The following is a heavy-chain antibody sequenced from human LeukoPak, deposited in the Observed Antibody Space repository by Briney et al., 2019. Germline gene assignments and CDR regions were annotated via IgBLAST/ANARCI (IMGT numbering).Heavy chain of an antibody. D-gene: IGHD5-24*01. Sequence: GGSLRLSCAASGFTFRSYSMNWVRQAPGKGLEWVSYISSTSSSIYYADSVKGRFTISRDNAKNSLNLQMNSLRAEDTAVYYCTRDDLTNGYNGNYWGQGTLVTVSS. CDR1: GFTFRSYS. CDR3: TRDDLTNGYNGNY. J-gene: IGHJ4*02. V-gene: IGHV3-48*01. CDR2: ISSTSSSI.